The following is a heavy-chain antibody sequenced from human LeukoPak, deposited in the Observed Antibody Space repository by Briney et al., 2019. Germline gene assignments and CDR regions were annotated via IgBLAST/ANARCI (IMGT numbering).Heavy chain of an antibody. V-gene: IGHV1-2*02. Sequence: GASVKVSCKASGYTFTAYYVHWVRQAPGQGLEWMGWINPNTGGTNYAHKFQGRVTMTKDTSINAAYMELNKLTSDDTAVYCCGRGNKSFGPWGQGTLVTVSS. CDR2: INPNTGGT. CDR1: GYTFTAYY. CDR3: GRGNKSFGP. J-gene: IGHJ5*02.